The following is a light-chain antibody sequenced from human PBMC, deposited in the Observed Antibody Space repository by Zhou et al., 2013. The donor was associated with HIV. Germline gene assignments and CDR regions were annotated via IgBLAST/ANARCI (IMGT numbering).Light chain of an antibody. CDR2: LGF. V-gene: IGKV2-28*01. CDR3: MQALQTPT. CDR1: QSLLHRNGYTY. J-gene: IGKJ2*01. Sequence: DIVMTQSPLSQPVTPGEPASISCRSSQSLLHRNGYTYLHWYLQKPGQSPQLLIYLGFNRASGVPDRFSGSGAGTDFTLKISRVEAEDVGVYYCMQALQTPTFGQGTKLEIK.